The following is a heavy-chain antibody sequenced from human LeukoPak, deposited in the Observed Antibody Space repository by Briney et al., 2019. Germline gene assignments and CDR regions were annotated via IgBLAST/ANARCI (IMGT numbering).Heavy chain of an antibody. V-gene: IGHV3-21*01. CDR1: GCSFSRHT. CDR3: AIDLARDAFEI. CDR2: ISTRGSDI. J-gene: IGHJ3*02. Sequence: GGCLRLSCAGSGCSFSRHTMDWVRQAPGQGLEWVGSISTRGSDINYADSVKGRFIMSRDKAKNSMYLQLDSLRAEDTAVDYCAIDLARDAFEIWVQAGMV.